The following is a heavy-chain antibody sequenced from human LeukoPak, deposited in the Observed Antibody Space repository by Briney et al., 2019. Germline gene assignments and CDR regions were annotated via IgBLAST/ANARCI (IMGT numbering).Heavy chain of an antibody. CDR3: AKETGGYSYGPDAFDI. CDR1: GFTFSSYA. J-gene: IGHJ3*02. D-gene: IGHD5-18*01. CDR2: ISGSGGGGST. Sequence: AGGSLRLSCAASGFTFSSYAMSWVRQAPGKGLEWVSAISGSGGGGSTYYADSVKGRFTISRDNSKNTLYLQMNSLRAEDTAVYYCAKETGGYSYGPDAFDIWGQGTMVTVSS. V-gene: IGHV3-23*01.